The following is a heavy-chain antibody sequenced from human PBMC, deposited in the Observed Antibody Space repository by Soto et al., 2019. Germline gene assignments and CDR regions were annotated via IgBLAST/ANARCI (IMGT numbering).Heavy chain of an antibody. D-gene: IGHD4-17*01. CDR3: AKHNRNHLDYDGFDY. J-gene: IGHJ4*02. V-gene: IGHV4-61*03. Sequence: PSETLSLTCTVSGGSLSSGGYYWSWIRQHPGKGLEWIGEIHHSETTNYNPPLKRRSTISVHTSKNHSSLKQSSVTAAGTDVYSCAKHNRNHLDYDGFDYWGQGTPVTVSS. CDR1: GGSLSSGGYY. CDR2: IHHSETT.